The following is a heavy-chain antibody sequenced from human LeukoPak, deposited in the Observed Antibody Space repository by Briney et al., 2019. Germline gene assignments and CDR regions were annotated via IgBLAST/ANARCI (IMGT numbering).Heavy chain of an antibody. J-gene: IGHJ5*02. Sequence: SETLSLTCAVSGGSISSSNWWSWVRQPPGKGLEWIGEIYHSGSTNYNPSLKSRVTISVDKSKNQFSLKLSSVTAADTAVYYCARVGGDSNMYELGSGVNWFDPWGQGTLVTVSS. CDR2: IYHSGST. V-gene: IGHV4-4*02. D-gene: IGHD7-27*01. CDR1: GGSISSSNW. CDR3: ARVGGDSNMYELGSGVNWFDP.